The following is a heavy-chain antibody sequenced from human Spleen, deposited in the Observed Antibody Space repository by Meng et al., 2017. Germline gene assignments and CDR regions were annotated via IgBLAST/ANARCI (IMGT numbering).Heavy chain of an antibody. CDR3: ARARNGYNYGYSDY. V-gene: IGHV1-69*02. Sequence: QVQLVQSGAEVKKPGSSVKVSCKASGGTFSSYTISWVRRAPGQGLEWMGRIIPILGIANYAQKLQGRVTITADKSTTTAYMELSSLRSEDTAVYYCARARNGYNYGYSDYWGQGTLVTVSS. J-gene: IGHJ4*02. CDR1: GGTFSSYT. CDR2: IIPILGIA. D-gene: IGHD5-18*01.